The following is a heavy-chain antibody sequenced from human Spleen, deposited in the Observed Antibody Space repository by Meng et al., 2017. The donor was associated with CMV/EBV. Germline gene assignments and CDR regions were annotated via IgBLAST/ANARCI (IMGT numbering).Heavy chain of an antibody. CDR1: GGSISSYY. Sequence: SETLSLTCTISGGSISSYYWSWIRQPPGKGLEWIGNIYYSGSANYNPSLKSPVTMSVDTSKNQFSLKLSSVTAADTAVYYCARDSLIAAAGTDSFDYWGQGTLVTVSS. V-gene: IGHV4-59*01. D-gene: IGHD6-13*01. J-gene: IGHJ4*02. CDR2: IYYSGSA. CDR3: ARDSLIAAAGTDSFDY.